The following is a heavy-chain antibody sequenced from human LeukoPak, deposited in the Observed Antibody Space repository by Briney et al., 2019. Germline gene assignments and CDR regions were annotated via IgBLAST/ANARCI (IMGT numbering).Heavy chain of an antibody. CDR2: ISYDGSNR. J-gene: IGHJ4*02. CDR1: GFTFSSYA. V-gene: IGHV3-30*04. CDR3: AGDFRPQPYCTNGVCFHYFDY. D-gene: IGHD2-8*01. Sequence: GGSLRLSCAASGFTFSSYAMHWVRQAPGKGLEWVAVISYDGSNRYYADSVKGRFTISRDNSKNTLYLQMNSLRAEDTAVYYCAGDFRPQPYCTNGVCFHYFDYWGQGTLVTVSS.